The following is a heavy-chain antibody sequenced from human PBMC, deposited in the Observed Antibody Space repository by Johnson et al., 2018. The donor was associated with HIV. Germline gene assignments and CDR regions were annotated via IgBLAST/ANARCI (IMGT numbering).Heavy chain of an antibody. V-gene: IGHV3-30*14. CDR3: ARDEVAGAFDI. J-gene: IGHJ3*02. Sequence: QVQLVESGGGVVQPGRSLRLSCAASGFTFSSYAMHWVRQAPGKGLEWVAVISYDGSTKYYADSVKGRFTISRDNSKNTLYLQMNSLRAEDTAVYYCARDEVAGAFDIWGQGTMVTVSS. CDR2: ISYDGSTK. CDR1: GFTFSSYA.